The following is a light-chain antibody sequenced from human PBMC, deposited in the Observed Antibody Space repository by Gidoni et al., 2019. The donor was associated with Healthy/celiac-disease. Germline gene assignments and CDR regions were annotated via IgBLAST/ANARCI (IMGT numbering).Light chain of an antibody. V-gene: IGKV3-11*01. CDR1: QSVSSY. CDR3: QQRSNWPALT. Sequence: EIVLTQSPATLSLSPGERATLSCRASQSVSSYLAWYQQKPGQAPRLLIYDASNRATGIPARFSGSGSGTDFTLTISSLEPEYFAVYYCQQRSNWPALTFXGXTKVXIK. J-gene: IGKJ4*01. CDR2: DAS.